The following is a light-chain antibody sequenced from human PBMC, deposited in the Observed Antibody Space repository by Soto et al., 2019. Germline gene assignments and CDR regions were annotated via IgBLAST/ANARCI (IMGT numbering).Light chain of an antibody. J-gene: IGKJ4*01. CDR2: DAS. Sequence: EIVMTQSPATLSVSPGEGATLSCKASQNVYNNLAWYQQRPGQPPRLLIYDASTRATGISARFSGSGYGTEFTLTISSXXXXXXXXYFCQQCRNWPLTFGGGTKVEIK. CDR3: QQCRNWPLT. V-gene: IGKV3-15*01. CDR1: QNVYNN.